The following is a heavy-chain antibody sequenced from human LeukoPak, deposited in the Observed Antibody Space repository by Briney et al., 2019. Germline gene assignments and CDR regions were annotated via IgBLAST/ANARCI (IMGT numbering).Heavy chain of an antibody. J-gene: IGHJ4*02. D-gene: IGHD3-22*01. CDR3: ARGLYYYDSSGYYYFDY. Sequence: GASVKVSCKASGYTFTSYDINWVRQATGQGLEWMGWMNPNSGNTGYAQKFQGRVTMTRNTSISTACMELSSLRSEDTAVYYCARGLYYYDSSGYYYFDYWGQGTLVTVSS. V-gene: IGHV1-8*01. CDR1: GYTFTSYD. CDR2: MNPNSGNT.